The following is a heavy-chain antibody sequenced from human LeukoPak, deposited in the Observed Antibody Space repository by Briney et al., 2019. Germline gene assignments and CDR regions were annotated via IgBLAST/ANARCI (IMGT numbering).Heavy chain of an antibody. J-gene: IGHJ4*02. V-gene: IGHV1-2*02. Sequence: GASVKVSCRASGYMLTNDDLDWVRQAPGQGLEWMGWINPNSGGTNYAQKFQGRVTMTRDTSISTAYMELSRLRSDDTAVYYCARSYSSSWYRAGGYWGQGTLVTVSS. D-gene: IGHD6-13*01. CDR1: GYMLTNDD. CDR2: INPNSGGT. CDR3: ARSYSSSWYRAGGY.